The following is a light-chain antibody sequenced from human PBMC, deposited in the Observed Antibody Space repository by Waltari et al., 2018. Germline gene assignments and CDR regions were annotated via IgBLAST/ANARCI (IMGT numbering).Light chain of an antibody. Sequence: QSVLTQPPSVSGAPGQRVTISCTRRSPNIGAGYHLHWYQHLPGTAPKLLIWDYTRRPPGVPGLVSGAKSGTSAALDITRLRPEGAADYFCQSYLGSLRAVVFGGGTKQTVL. CDR3: QSYLGSLRAVV. J-gene: IGLJ2*01. CDR1: SPNIGAGYH. V-gene: IGLV1-40*01. CDR2: DYT.